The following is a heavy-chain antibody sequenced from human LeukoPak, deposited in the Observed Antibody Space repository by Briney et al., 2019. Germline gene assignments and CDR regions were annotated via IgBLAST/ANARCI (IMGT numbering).Heavy chain of an antibody. V-gene: IGHV3-11*04. CDR2: ISSSGSTM. CDR3: ASYSSSLSFDY. CDR1: GFTFSDYY. Sequence: GSLRLSCAASGFTFSDYYMSWIRQAPGKGLEWVSYISSSGSTMYYADSVKGRFTISRDNAKNSLYLQMNSLRAEDTAVYYCASYSSSLSFDYWGQGTLVTVSS. J-gene: IGHJ4*02. D-gene: IGHD6-13*01.